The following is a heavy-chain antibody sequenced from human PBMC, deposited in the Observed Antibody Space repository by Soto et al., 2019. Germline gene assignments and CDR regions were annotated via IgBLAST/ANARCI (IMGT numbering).Heavy chain of an antibody. CDR1: GYTFTSYG. V-gene: IGHV1-18*01. CDR3: SRERPICSGYPNDAFDI. J-gene: IGHJ3*02. CDR2: ISAYNGKT. Sequence: QVQLVQSGAEVKKPGASVKVSCKASGYTFTSYGISRVRQAPGQGLEWMGWISAYNGKTNYAQKLQGRVTMTTDTSTSTTYMELRGLRSHDTAVYYCSRERPICSGYPNDAFDIWGQGTMVTVSS. D-gene: IGHD3-3*01.